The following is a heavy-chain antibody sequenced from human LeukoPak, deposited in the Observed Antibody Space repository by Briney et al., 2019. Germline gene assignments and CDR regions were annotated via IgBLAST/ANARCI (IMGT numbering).Heavy chain of an antibody. CDR1: GYTFTGYY. J-gene: IGHJ4*02. Sequence: ASVNVSCKASGYTFTGYYIHWVRQAPGQGLEWMGWINPNSGATNYAQRFQGRVTMTRDTSTSTAYMELSSLTSDDTAVYFCARVRERTTSAAAYWGQGTLVTVSS. D-gene: IGHD4-17*01. CDR2: INPNSGAT. CDR3: ARVRERTTSAAAY. V-gene: IGHV1-2*02.